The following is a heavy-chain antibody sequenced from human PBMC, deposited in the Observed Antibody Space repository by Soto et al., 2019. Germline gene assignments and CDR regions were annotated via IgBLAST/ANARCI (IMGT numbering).Heavy chain of an antibody. CDR3: ARGTYFDSAWGTYRVGSSGCFDY. V-gene: IGHV4-30-4*01. CDR2: IHSSGST. J-gene: IGHJ4*02. D-gene: IGHD3-16*02. CDR1: GGSISSGDNN. Sequence: QVQLQESGPGLVKPSQTLSLTCSISGGSISSGDNNWSWIRQPPGKGLEWIGYIHSSGSTFYNPSLTSRVTISIDTSKNQFSLKLSSVTAADTAVYSCARGTYFDSAWGTYRVGSSGCFDYWGQGTLVSVSS.